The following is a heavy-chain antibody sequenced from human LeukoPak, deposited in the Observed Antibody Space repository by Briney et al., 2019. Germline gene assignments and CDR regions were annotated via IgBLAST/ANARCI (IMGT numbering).Heavy chain of an antibody. Sequence: GGSLRLFCAASGFSFSRHWMHWVRQAPGKGLVWVSRISDDGTYTANVDSVEGRFTISRDNVRNTLYLHMNSLRAEDTAVYYCASFGISWGSAYRGQGTLVTVSS. CDR3: ASFGISWGSAY. D-gene: IGHD2-21*01. J-gene: IGHJ4*02. CDR1: GFSFSRHW. CDR2: ISDDGTYT. V-gene: IGHV3-74*03.